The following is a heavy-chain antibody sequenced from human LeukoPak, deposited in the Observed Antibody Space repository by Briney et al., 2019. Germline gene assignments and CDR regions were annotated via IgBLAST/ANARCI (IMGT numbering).Heavy chain of an antibody. CDR2: IDERGTNA. CDR1: GFTSSNHW. D-gene: IGHD2-21*01. J-gene: IGHJ4*02. Sequence: GGSLRLSCAASGFTSSNHWMHWVRQAPGKGLVWVSRIDERGTNAMYADSVKGRFSISKDNAKNTVNLQMNSLRAEDTGVYYCIRDEALWRLDYWGQGTLVTVSS. CDR3: IRDEALWRLDY. V-gene: IGHV3-74*03.